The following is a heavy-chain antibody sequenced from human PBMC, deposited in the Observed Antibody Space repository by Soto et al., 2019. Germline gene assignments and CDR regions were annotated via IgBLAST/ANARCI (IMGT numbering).Heavy chain of an antibody. Sequence: QVQLVQSGAEVKKPGASVKVSCKASGYTFTSYAMHWVRQAPGQRLEWMGWINAGNGNTKYSQKFRGRVTITRDTSASTAYMELSSLRSEDTAVYYCARACETDYYDFWRLVYWGQGTLVTVSS. D-gene: IGHD3-3*01. CDR3: ARACETDYYDFWRLVY. CDR2: INAGNGNT. J-gene: IGHJ4*02. CDR1: GYTFTSYA. V-gene: IGHV1-3*01.